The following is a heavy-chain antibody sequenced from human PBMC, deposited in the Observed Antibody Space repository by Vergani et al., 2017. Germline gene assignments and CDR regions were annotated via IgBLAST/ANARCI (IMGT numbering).Heavy chain of an antibody. CDR3: ARGPTGTPRTYFQH. CDR1: GDSISSNNC. D-gene: IGHD1-1*01. V-gene: IGHV4-4*03. Sequence: QVQLQESGPGLVKPPGTLSLTCAVSGDSISSNNCWTWVRQPPGKGLEWIGEICHTEDTKYSPSLKSRTSISGKTSENQFSLNLTSVTAADTAMYYCARGPTGTPRTYFQHWGQGTLVTVSS. J-gene: IGHJ1*01. CDR2: ICHTEDT.